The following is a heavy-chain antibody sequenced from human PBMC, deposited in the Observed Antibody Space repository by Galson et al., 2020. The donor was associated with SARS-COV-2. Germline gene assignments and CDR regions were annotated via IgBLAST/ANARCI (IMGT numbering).Heavy chain of an antibody. CDR2: FDPEDGET. Sequence: ASVKVSCKVSGYTLTELSMHWVRQAPGKGLEWMGGFDPEDGETIYAQKFQGRVTMTEDTSTDTAYMELSSLRSEDTAVYYCATTTPLLVGAGWFDPWGQGTLVTVSS. J-gene: IGHJ5*02. CDR1: GYTLTELS. CDR3: ATTTPLLVGAGWFDP. V-gene: IGHV1-24*01. D-gene: IGHD1-26*01.